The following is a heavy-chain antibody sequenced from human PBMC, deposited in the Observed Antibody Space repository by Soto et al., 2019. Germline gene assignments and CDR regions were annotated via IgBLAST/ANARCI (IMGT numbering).Heavy chain of an antibody. CDR3: TTSGPSDFWSGSVTFYGMDV. CDR1: GFTFSNAW. D-gene: IGHD3-3*01. J-gene: IGHJ6*02. V-gene: IGHV3-15*01. CDR2: IKSKTDGGTT. Sequence: LRLSCAASGFTFSNAWMSWVRQAPGKGLEWVGRIKSKTDGGTTDYAAPVKGRFTISRDDSKNTLYLQMNSLKTEDTAVYYCTTSGPSDFWSGSVTFYGMDVWGQGTTVTVSS.